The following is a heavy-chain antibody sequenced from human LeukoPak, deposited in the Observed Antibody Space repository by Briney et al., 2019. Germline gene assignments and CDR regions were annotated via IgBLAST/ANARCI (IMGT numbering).Heavy chain of an antibody. J-gene: IGHJ3*02. CDR3: ARQGIDAFDI. CDR1: GGSISSHY. Sequence: PSETLSLTCTVSGGSISSHYWSWIRQPPGKGLEWIAYIYYTGTSNYNPSLKSRVTISVDTSKNQISLRLGSVTAADTAVYYCARQGIDAFDIWGQGTLVTVSS. V-gene: IGHV4-59*08. CDR2: IYYTGTS.